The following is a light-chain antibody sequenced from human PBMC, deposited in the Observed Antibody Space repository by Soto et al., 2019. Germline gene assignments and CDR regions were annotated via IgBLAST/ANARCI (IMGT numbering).Light chain of an antibody. CDR1: QNVGNY. V-gene: IGKV3-11*01. CDR2: DSS. CDR3: QQRSNWPSLT. Sequence: EIVLTQSPDTLSLFPGERATLSCRASQNVGNYLAWYQEKPGQAPRLLISDSSNRATGIPARFSGSGSGTDFTLTISGLEPDDFALYFCQQRSNWPSLTFGGGTKVEIK. J-gene: IGKJ4*01.